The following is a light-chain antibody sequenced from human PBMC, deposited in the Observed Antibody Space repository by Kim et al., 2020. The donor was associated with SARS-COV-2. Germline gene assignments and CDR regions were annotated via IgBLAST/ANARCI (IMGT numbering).Light chain of an antibody. V-gene: IGLV1-44*01. Sequence: QSVLTQPPSASGTPGQRVTISCSGSRPNIGSHTVNWYQHLPGTAPKLLIYGSNQRPSGVPDRFSGSKSGTSASLAISGLQSEDEADYYCAAWDDSLNSWVFGGGTQLTVL. CDR1: RPNIGSHT. CDR3: AAWDDSLNSWV. J-gene: IGLJ3*02. CDR2: GSN.